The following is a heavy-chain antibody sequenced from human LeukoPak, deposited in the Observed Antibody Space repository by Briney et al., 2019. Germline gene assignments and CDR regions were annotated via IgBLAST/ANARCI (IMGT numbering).Heavy chain of an antibody. D-gene: IGHD3-22*01. Sequence: PGGSLRLSCAASGFTFSSYGMHWVRQAPGKGLEWVAVISYDGSNKYYADSVKGRFTISRDNSKNTLYLQMNSLRAEDTAVYYCAKGDYYDSSGYLYYFDYWGQGTLVTVSS. CDR3: AKGDYYDSSGYLYYFDY. J-gene: IGHJ4*02. CDR1: GFTFSSYG. CDR2: ISYDGSNK. V-gene: IGHV3-30*18.